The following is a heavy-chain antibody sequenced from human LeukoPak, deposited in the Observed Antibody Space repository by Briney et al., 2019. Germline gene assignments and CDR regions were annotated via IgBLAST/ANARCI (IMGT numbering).Heavy chain of an antibody. Sequence: GGSLRLSCAASGFTFSSYWMSWVRQAPGKGLEWVANIKEDGSEKYCVDSVKGRFTISRDSAKNSVYLQMNSLRAEDTAVYFCVSPWRGSSGPTGYWGQGTLVTVSS. CDR1: GFTFSSYW. V-gene: IGHV3-7*01. CDR2: IKEDGSEK. D-gene: IGHD6-19*01. CDR3: VSPWRGSSGPTGY. J-gene: IGHJ4*02.